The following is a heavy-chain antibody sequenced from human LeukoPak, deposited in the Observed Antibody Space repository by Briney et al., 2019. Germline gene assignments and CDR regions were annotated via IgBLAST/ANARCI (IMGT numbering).Heavy chain of an antibody. Sequence: GGSLRLSCAASGFTFSSFAMTWVCQAPGKGLDWVSTISGSGISTYYADSVKGRFTISRDNSGNTLYLQMNNLRAEDTALYYCVKGDNNILTGYYNSFDYWGQGTLVTVSS. CDR3: VKGDNNILTGYYNSFDY. CDR1: GFTFSSFA. CDR2: ISGSGIST. D-gene: IGHD3-9*01. J-gene: IGHJ4*02. V-gene: IGHV3-23*01.